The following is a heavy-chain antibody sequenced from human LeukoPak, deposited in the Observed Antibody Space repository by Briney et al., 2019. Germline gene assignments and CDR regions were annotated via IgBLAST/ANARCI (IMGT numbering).Heavy chain of an antibody. J-gene: IGHJ4*02. D-gene: IGHD6-19*01. CDR3: TRVIVAVPGYFDYFDF. CDR1: GFIFSNHY. CDR2: INEDGSNK. V-gene: IGHV3-7*01. Sequence: PGGSLRLSCTASGFIFSNHYMRWIRQAPGKGLEWVANINEDGSNKWHLGSVKGRFTVSRDNARNSLYLQMNSLRVEDTAVYYCTRVIVAVPGYFDYFDFWGQGVLVTVSS.